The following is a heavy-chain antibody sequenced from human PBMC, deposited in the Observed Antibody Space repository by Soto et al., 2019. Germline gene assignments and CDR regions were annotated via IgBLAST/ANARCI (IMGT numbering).Heavy chain of an antibody. Sequence: ASVKVSCKASGYTFTSYGISWVRQAPGQGLEWMGWISAYNGNTNYAQKLQGRVTMTTDTSTSTAYMELRSLRSDDTAVYYCARRGSPHLYYDSIPVSYYYGMDVWGQGTTVTVSS. CDR1: GYTFTSYG. CDR2: ISAYNGNT. CDR3: ARRGSPHLYYDSIPVSYYYGMDV. J-gene: IGHJ6*02. D-gene: IGHD3-22*01. V-gene: IGHV1-18*01.